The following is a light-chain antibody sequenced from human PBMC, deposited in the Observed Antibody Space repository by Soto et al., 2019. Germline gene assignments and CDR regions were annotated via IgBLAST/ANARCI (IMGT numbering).Light chain of an antibody. CDR3: QQFDYSLWT. J-gene: IGKJ1*01. CDR1: QSVSTSN. CDR2: GTS. Sequence: ETVLTQSPGTLSLSPGERATLSCRASQSVSTSNLAWYQQRPGQAPRLLIYGTSSRATGIPDRFSGSGSGTDFTLTISRLEPEDFAVYYCQQFDYSLWTFGQGTKGEIK. V-gene: IGKV3-20*01.